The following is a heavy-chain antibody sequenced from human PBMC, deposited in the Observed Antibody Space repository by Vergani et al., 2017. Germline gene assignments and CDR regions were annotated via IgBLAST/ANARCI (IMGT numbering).Heavy chain of an antibody. D-gene: IGHD2/OR15-2a*01. CDR3: ANSVIAGNVGVAYFGMDV. CDR2: IRYDGSSE. CDR1: GFIFRIYG. V-gene: IGHV3-30*02. Sequence: QVQLVESGGGVVQPGGSLRLSCIASGFIFRIYGMHWVRQAPGKGLEWVAFIRYDGSSEYYGDSLKGRFTISRDKSQNTVNLQMNSLRTEDTAVYFCANSVIAGNVGVAYFGMDVWGRGTTVTVSS. J-gene: IGHJ6*02.